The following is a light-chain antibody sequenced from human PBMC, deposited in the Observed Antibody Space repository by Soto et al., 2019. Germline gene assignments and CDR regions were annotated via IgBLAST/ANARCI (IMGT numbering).Light chain of an antibody. CDR1: QSVSSN. CDR3: QQYNNWPRT. V-gene: IGKV3-15*01. CDR2: GAS. Sequence: EIVMTQSPATLSVSPGERATVSCRASQSVSSNLAWYQQKPGQAPRLLIYGASTRATGIPARFSGSGSGTEFTLTIGSLQSEDFAFYYCQQYNNWPRTFGQWTKLEIK. J-gene: IGKJ2*01.